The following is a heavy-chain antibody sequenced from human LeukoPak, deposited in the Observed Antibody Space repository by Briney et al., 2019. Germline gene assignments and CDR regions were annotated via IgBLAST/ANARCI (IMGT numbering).Heavy chain of an antibody. D-gene: IGHD6-19*01. Sequence: ASVKVSCKASGYTFTSYYMHWVRQAPGQGLEWMGIINPSGGSTSYAQKFQGRVTMTRDMSTSTVYMELSSLRSEDTAVYYCARGEALRLTGYSSKLRTYFDYWGQGTLVTVSS. CDR1: GYTFTSYY. CDR2: INPSGGST. J-gene: IGHJ4*02. V-gene: IGHV1-46*01. CDR3: ARGEALRLTGYSSKLRTYFDY.